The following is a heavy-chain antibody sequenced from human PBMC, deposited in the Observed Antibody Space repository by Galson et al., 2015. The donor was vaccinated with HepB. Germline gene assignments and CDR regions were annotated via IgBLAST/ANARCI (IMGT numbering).Heavy chain of an antibody. CDR3: AKDFYDSSDATLYYFDY. CDR1: GFTFDDYA. CDR2: ISWNSGSI. D-gene: IGHD3-22*01. Sequence: SLRLSCAASGFTFDDYAMHWVRQAPGKGLEWVSGISWNSGSIGYADSVKGRFTISRDNAKNSLYLQMNSLRAEDTALYYCAKDFYDSSDATLYYFDYWGQGTLVTVSS. J-gene: IGHJ4*02. V-gene: IGHV3-9*01.